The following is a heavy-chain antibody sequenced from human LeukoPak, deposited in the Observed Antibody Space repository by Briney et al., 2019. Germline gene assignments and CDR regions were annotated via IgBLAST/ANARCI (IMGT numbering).Heavy chain of an antibody. CDR3: ARERLLWFGELLTDV. V-gene: IGHV4-4*07. CDR2: IYTSGST. CDR1: GGSISSYY. Sequence: PSETLSLTYTVSGGSISSYYWSWNRQPAGKGLEWIGRIYTSGSTNYNPSLKSRVTMSVDTSKNQFSLKLSSVTAADTAVYYCARERLLWFGELLTDVWGQGTTVTVSS. J-gene: IGHJ6*02. D-gene: IGHD3-10*01.